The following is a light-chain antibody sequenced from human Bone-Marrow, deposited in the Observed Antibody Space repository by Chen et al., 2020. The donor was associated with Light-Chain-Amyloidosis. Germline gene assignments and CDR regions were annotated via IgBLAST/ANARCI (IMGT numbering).Light chain of an antibody. V-gene: IGLV2-14*01. J-gene: IGLJ1*01. CDR1: SSDVGGDNH. CDR2: EVT. CDR3: SSYTITNTLV. Sequence: QSALTQPASVSGSPGQPTTISCTGTSSDVGGDNHVSWYQQHPDKAPKLMIYEVTTRPSWVPDRFSGSKSDNTASLTISGLQTEDEADYFCSSYTITNTLVFGSGTRVTVL.